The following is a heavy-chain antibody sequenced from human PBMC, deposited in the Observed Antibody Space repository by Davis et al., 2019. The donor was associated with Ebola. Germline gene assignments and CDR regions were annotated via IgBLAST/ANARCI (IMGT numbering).Heavy chain of an antibody. CDR1: GFTFSSYS. J-gene: IGHJ4*02. Sequence: PGGSLRLSCAASGFTFSSYSMNWVRQAPGKGLEWVSSISSSSSYIYYADSVKGRFTISRDNAKNSLYLQMNSLRAEDTAVYYCARVYYYGSGTKEGYDYWGQGTLVTVSS. CDR3: ARVYYYGSGTKEGYDY. V-gene: IGHV3-21*01. CDR2: ISSSSSYI. D-gene: IGHD3-10*01.